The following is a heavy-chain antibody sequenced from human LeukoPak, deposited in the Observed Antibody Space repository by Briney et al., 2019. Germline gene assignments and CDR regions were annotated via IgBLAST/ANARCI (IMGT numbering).Heavy chain of an antibody. Sequence: SETLSLTCTVSGGSISSSSYYWGWICQPPGKGLEWIGYIYHSGSTYYNPSLKSRVTISVDRSKNQFSLKLSSVTAADTAVYYCAREEGSTSGRYFDLWGRGTLVTVSS. CDR2: IYHSGST. CDR3: AREEGSTSGRYFDL. V-gene: IGHV4-39*07. CDR1: GGSISSSSYY. D-gene: IGHD2-2*01. J-gene: IGHJ2*01.